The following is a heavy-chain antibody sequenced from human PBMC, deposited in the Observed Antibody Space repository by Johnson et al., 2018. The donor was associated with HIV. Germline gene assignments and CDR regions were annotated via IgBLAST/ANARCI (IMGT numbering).Heavy chain of an antibody. CDR1: GFTFNDYA. CDR2: IWYDGRNK. D-gene: IGHD6-13*01. J-gene: IGHJ3*02. Sequence: QVQLVESGGGVVRPGGSLRLSCAASGFTFNDYAMSWVRQPPGKGLEWVAVIWYDGRNKYYADSVKGRFTISRDNSKNTLYLQMNSLRAEDTAVYYCAKDRRSSSLDAFDIWGQGTMVTFSS. V-gene: IGHV3-33*06. CDR3: AKDRRSSSLDAFDI.